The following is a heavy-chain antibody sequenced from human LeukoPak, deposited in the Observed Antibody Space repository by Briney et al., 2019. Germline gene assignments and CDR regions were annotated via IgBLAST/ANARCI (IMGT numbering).Heavy chain of an antibody. J-gene: IGHJ6*02. D-gene: IGHD5-12*01. CDR1: GFTFEHHG. CDR2: LSWNSEVI. CDR3: ATEGYDSGMDV. Sequence: PGGSLRLSCAASGFTFEHHGMAWVRQVPGKGLEWVAGLSWNSEVIVYADSVKGRFTVSRDNAKGSLFLQMNSLRAEDAALYYCATEGYDSGMDVWGPG. V-gene: IGHV3-20*04.